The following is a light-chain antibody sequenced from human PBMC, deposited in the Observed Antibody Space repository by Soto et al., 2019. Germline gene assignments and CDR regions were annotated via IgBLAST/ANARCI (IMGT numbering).Light chain of an antibody. CDR1: QSVSSY. Sequence: IVLAQYRSTLCLARGERCTLCWMASQSVSSYLAWYQQKPGQAPMLLIYGASNRATGIPARFSGSGSGTEFTLTISSLQSEDFAVYYCQQYTDWPPETVGQGTQVEIK. CDR3: QQYTDWPPET. J-gene: IGKJ1*01. V-gene: IGKV3-15*01. CDR2: GAS.